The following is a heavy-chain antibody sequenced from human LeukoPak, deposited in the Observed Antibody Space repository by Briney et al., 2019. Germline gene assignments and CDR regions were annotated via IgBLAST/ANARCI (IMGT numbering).Heavy chain of an antibody. CDR1: GYTFTNYG. CDR2: MNPNSDNT. Sequence: GASVKVSCKASGYTFTNYGVNWVRQATGQGLEWMGWMNPNSDNTGYAQKFQGRVTITRNTSISTAYMELSSLRSEDTAVYYCARTGGAGGFDIWGQGTMVTVSS. D-gene: IGHD1-26*01. CDR3: ARTGGAGGFDI. J-gene: IGHJ3*02. V-gene: IGHV1-8*03.